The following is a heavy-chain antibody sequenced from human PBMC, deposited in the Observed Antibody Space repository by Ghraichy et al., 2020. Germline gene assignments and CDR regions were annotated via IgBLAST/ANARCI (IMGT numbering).Heavy chain of an antibody. D-gene: IGHD3-3*01. CDR3: ARGASPSPRGYYSHFDY. J-gene: IGHJ4*02. CDR1: GGSLSSGNDY. V-gene: IGHV4-61*01. CDR2: VYYGGST. Sequence: SETLSLTCTVSGGSLSSGNDYWSWIRQPPGQGLEWIGYVYYGGSTNYNPSLKSRLTISADTSKNQFSLKLESVTAADTAVYFCARGASPSPRGYYSHFDYWGQGTLVTVSS.